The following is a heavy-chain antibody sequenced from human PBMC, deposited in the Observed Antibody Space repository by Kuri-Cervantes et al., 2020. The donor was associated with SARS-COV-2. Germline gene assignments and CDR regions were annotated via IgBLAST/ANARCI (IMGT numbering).Heavy chain of an antibody. D-gene: IGHD3-9*01. CDR1: GFTFSSYW. J-gene: IGHJ4*02. CDR2: IKQDGSEK. V-gene: IGHV3-7*05. CDR3: ARDWLRGGFDY. Sequence: GESLKISCAASGFTFSSYWMSWVRQAPGKGLEWVANIKQDGSEKYHVDSMKGRFTISRDNAKNSLYLQMNSLRAEDTAVYYCARDWLRGGFDYWGQGTLVTVSS.